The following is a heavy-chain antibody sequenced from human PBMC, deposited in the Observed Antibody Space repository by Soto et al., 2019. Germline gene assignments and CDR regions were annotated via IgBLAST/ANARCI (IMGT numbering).Heavy chain of an antibody. D-gene: IGHD3-3*01. CDR2: IWYDGSNK. V-gene: IGHV3-33*01. CDR1: GFTFSSYG. CDR3: ARNHYDFWSGYYKDNWFDP. J-gene: IGHJ5*02. Sequence: VGSLRLFCAASGFTFSSYGMHWVRQAPGKGLEWVAVIWYDGSNKYYADSVKGRFTISRDNSKNTLYLQMNSLRAEDTAVYYCARNHYDFWSGYYKDNWFDPWGQGTLVTVSS.